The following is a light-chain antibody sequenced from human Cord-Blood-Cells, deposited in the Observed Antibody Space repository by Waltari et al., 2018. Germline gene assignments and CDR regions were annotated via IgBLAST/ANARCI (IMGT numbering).Light chain of an antibody. CDR2: GAS. V-gene: IGKV3-20*01. Sequence: IMLTQSPGTLSLSPGERATLTCRASQSVSSSYLAWYQQKPGQAPRLLIYGASSRATGIPDRFSGSGSGTDFTLTISRLEPEDFAVYYCQQYGSSPSTFGGGTKVEIK. CDR3: QQYGSSPST. J-gene: IGKJ4*01. CDR1: QSVSSSY.